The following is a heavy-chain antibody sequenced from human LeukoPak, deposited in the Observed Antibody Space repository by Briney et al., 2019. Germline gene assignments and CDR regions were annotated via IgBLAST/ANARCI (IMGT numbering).Heavy chain of an antibody. V-gene: IGHV3-7*01. J-gene: IGHJ5*02. CDR1: GFTFSTYW. Sequence: GGSLRLSRAASGFTFSTYWMSWVRQPPGKGLEWVANIKPDGSEKYYVDSLKGRFTISRDNARNSMYLQVNSLRVEDTAVYYCARQGGDGGDCFDHWGQGTLVTVSS. CDR3: ARQGGDGGDCFDH. CDR2: IKPDGSEK. D-gene: IGHD2-21*01.